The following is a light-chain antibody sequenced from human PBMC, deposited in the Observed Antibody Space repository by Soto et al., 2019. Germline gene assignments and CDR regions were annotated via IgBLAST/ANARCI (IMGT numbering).Light chain of an antibody. CDR3: QQCHNWPLT. CDR1: QSISSD. Sequence: EIVMTQSPATLSVSPGERATLSCRASQSISSDLAWYQQRPGQPPRLLIYGASTRATGVPDRFTGSGSGSDFTLTISGLQSEDFAVYYCQQCHNWPLTFGQGTRLEI. J-gene: IGKJ2*01. CDR2: GAS. V-gene: IGKV3-15*01.